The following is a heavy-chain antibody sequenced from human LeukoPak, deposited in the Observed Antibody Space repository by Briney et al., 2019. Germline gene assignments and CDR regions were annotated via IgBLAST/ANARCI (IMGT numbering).Heavy chain of an antibody. CDR1: GGSISSYY. CDR3: AREGGSYYGSGSVGAFDI. Sequence: SETLSLTCTVSGGSISSYYWSWIRQPPGKGLEWIGYIYYSGSTNYNPSLKSRVTISVDTSKNQFSLKLSSVTAADTAVYYCAREGGSYYGSGSVGAFDIWGRGTMVTVSS. J-gene: IGHJ3*02. D-gene: IGHD3-10*01. CDR2: IYYSGST. V-gene: IGHV4-59*01.